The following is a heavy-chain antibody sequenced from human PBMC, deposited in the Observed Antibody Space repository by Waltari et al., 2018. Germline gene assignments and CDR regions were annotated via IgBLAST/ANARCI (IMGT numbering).Heavy chain of an antibody. Sequence: QVQLQESGPGLVQPTHTLSLTCTVSGEPISNVVSRWTYWTWIRQSAGKGLEWIGHIYSSGAVDYNPSLRSRVTISLDTPKSHFTLKLTSVTAADTAVYYCANRGVGNYFKYFRLWSPGTLVTVSS. CDR3: ANRGVGNYFKYFRL. J-gene: IGHJ1*01. V-gene: IGHV4-61*02. CDR1: GEPISNVVSRWTY. D-gene: IGHD1-7*01. CDR2: IYSSGAV.